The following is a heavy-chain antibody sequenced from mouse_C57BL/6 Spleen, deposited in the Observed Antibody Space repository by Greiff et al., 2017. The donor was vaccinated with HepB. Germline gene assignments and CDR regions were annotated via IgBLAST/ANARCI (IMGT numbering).Heavy chain of an antibody. CDR1: GFSLSTFGMG. CDR2: IWWDDDK. V-gene: IGHV8-8*01. CDR3: ARVITTVVAEYFDV. J-gene: IGHJ1*03. D-gene: IGHD1-1*01. Sequence: QVQLKESGPGILQPSQTLSLTCSFSGFSLSTFGMGVGWIRQPSGKGLEWLAHIWWDDDKYYNPALKSRLTISKDTSKNQVFLKIANVDTADTATYYCARVITTVVAEYFDVWGTGTTVTVSS.